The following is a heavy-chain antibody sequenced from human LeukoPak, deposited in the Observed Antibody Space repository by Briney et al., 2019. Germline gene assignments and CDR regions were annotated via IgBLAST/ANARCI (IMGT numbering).Heavy chain of an antibody. V-gene: IGHV4-4*02. J-gene: IGHJ3*02. CDR1: DGSFSTNNW. D-gene: IGHD1-1*01. Sequence: SGTLSLTCAVSDGSFSTNNWWSWVRQPPGKGLEWIGEIFPTGSTSYNPSLKSRVTISLDKSKNHFSLNMSSVTAADTATYYCAREQLLGAINIWGQGTMVTVSS. CDR2: IFPTGST. CDR3: AREQLLGAINI.